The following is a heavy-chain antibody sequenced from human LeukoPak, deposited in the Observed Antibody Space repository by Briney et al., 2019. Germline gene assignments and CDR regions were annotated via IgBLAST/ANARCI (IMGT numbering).Heavy chain of an antibody. Sequence: PGGSLTLSCAASGFTDSSNYMSWVRQAPGKGLEWVSVIYSGGSTYYADSVKGRFTISRDNSKNTLYLQMNSLRADDTAIFYCAKSIDYYGSAHAFDIWGQGTMVTVSS. CDR1: GFTDSSNY. J-gene: IGHJ3*02. CDR3: AKSIDYYGSAHAFDI. D-gene: IGHD3-10*01. CDR2: IYSGGST. V-gene: IGHV3-53*01.